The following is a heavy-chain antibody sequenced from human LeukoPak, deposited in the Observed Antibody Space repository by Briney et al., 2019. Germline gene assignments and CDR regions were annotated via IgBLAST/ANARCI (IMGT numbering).Heavy chain of an antibody. CDR2: ISGGSTYT. D-gene: IGHD7-27*01. CDR1: GFTFSDYS. CDR3: ARIRVPLGSYWSFHL. J-gene: IGHJ2*01. V-gene: IGHV3-21*01. Sequence: GGSLRLSCAASGFTFSDYSMNWVRQAPGKGLEWVSSISGGSTYTYYADSVKGRFTVSRDNAKNSLYLQMNSLRAEDTAVYYCARIRVPLGSYWSFHLWGRGTLVTVSS.